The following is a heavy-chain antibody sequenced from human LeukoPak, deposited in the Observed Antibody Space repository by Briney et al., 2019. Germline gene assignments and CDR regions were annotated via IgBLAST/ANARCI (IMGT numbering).Heavy chain of an antibody. J-gene: IGHJ6*02. CDR2: IYYSGST. Sequence: SETLSLTCTVSGGSISSGGYYWSWIRQHPGRGLEWIGYIYYSGSTYYNPSLKSRVTISVDTSKNQFSLKLSSVTAADTAVYYCARDRTPTDYYYYYGMDVWGQGTTVTVSS. V-gene: IGHV4-31*03. CDR1: GGSISSGGYY. CDR3: ARDRTPTDYYYYYGMDV.